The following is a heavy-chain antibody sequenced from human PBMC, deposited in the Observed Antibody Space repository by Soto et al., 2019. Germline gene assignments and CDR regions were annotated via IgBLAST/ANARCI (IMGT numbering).Heavy chain of an antibody. Sequence: GGSLRLSCAASGFTFSSYGMHWVRQAPGKGLEWVAVIWYDGSNKYYADSVKGRFTISRDNSKNTLYLQMNSLRAEDTAVYYYARVPYDSSGPWAFDIWGQGTMVTVSS. D-gene: IGHD3-22*01. V-gene: IGHV3-33*01. CDR2: IWYDGSNK. J-gene: IGHJ3*02. CDR1: GFTFSSYG. CDR3: ARVPYDSSGPWAFDI.